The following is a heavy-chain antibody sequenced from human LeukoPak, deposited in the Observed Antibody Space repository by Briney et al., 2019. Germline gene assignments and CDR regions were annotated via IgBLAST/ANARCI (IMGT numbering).Heavy chain of an antibody. J-gene: IGHJ4*02. CDR1: GGSISSYY. Sequence: SETLSLTCTVSGGSISSYYWSWIRQPPGKGLEWIGYIYTSGSTNYNPSLKSRVTISVDTSKNQFSLKLSSVTAADTAVYYCARHYRGYTYIDSWGQGTLVTASP. D-gene: IGHD3-22*01. V-gene: IGHV4-4*09. CDR2: IYTSGST. CDR3: ARHYRGYTYIDS.